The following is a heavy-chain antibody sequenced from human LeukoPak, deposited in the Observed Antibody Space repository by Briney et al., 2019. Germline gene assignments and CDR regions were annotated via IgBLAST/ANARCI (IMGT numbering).Heavy chain of an antibody. V-gene: IGHV3-30*04. CDR2: ISYDGSNK. Sequence: GGSLRLSCAASGFTFSSYAMHWVRQAPGKGLEWVAVISYDGSNKYYADSVKGRFTISRDNSKNTLYLQMNSLRAEDTAVYYCASGSKSPRWLLSARGYFDYWGQGTLVTVSS. CDR1: GFTFSSYA. CDR3: ASGSKSPRWLLSARGYFDY. D-gene: IGHD2-21*02. J-gene: IGHJ4*02.